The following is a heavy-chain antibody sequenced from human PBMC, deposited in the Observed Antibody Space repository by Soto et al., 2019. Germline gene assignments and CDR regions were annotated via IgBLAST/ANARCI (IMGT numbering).Heavy chain of an antibody. V-gene: IGHV3-33*01. Sequence: QVQLVESGGGVVQPGRSLRLSCAASGFTFSSYGMHWVRQAPGKGLEWVAVIWYDGSNKYYADSVKGRFTISRDNSKNTLYLQMNSLRAEDTAVYYCARSADHFYDSSGHYGMDVWGQGSTVTVSS. CDR2: IWYDGSNK. CDR1: GFTFSSYG. CDR3: ARSADHFYDSSGHYGMDV. D-gene: IGHD3-22*01. J-gene: IGHJ6*02.